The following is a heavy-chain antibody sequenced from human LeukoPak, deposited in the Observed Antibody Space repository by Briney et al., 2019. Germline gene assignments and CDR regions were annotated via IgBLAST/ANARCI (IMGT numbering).Heavy chain of an antibody. V-gene: IGHV3-23*01. Sequence: GGSLRLSCAASGFTFSAYAMSWVRQAPGKGLEWVSAISGSGGSTYYADSVKGRFTISRDNSKNTLYLQVNSLRAEDTAVYYCAKVVYGSGWCFDTWGQGTMVTVSS. CDR2: ISGSGGST. CDR1: GFTFSAYA. D-gene: IGHD6-19*01. J-gene: IGHJ3*02. CDR3: AKVVYGSGWCFDT.